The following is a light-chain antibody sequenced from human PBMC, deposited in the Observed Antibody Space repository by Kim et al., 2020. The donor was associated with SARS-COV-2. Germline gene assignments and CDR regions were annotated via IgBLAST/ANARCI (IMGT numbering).Light chain of an antibody. CDR3: QQRSIWPPGS. V-gene: IGKV3-11*01. J-gene: IGKJ2*04. Sequence: LSPGESATLSCRSSQSVSSSLAWYQQKPGQAPRLLIYDASNRATCIPARFSGSGSGTDFTLTINSLEPEDFAVYYCQQRSIWPPGSFGQGTKLEIK. CDR2: DAS. CDR1: QSVSSS.